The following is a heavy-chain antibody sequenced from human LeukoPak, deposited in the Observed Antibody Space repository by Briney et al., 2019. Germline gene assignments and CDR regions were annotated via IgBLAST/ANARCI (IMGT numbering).Heavy chain of an antibody. CDR3: AKDLSQFSY. CDR2: IWYDGSNK. J-gene: IGHJ4*02. V-gene: IGHV3-33*06. Sequence: GGSLRLSCAASGFTFSSYGMHWVRQAPGKGLEWVAVIWYDGSNKYYADSVKGRFTISRDNSKITLYLQMNSLRAEDTAVYYCAKDLSQFSYWGQGTLVTVSS. D-gene: IGHD3-9*01. CDR1: GFTFSSYG.